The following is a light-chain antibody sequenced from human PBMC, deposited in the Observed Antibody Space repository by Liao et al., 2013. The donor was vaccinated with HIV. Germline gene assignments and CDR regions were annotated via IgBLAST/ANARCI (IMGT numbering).Light chain of an antibody. Sequence: SYELTQTPSVSVAPGKTATVTCGGSNIGSKSVHWYQQKPGQAPLLVIYYDRDRPSGIPERFSGSNSGHTATLNISRVEAGDEADYYCQVWDTGSAHRVVFGGGTKLTVL. CDR2: YDR. V-gene: IGLV3-21*01. J-gene: IGLJ2*01. CDR3: QVWDTGSAHRVV. CDR1: NIGSKS.